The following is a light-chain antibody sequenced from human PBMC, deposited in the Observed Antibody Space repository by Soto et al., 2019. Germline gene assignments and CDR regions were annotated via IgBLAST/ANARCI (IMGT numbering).Light chain of an antibody. CDR3: QQYGRSVPIT. V-gene: IGKV3-20*01. CDR2: GAS. CDR1: QTIMNNY. J-gene: IGKJ5*01. Sequence: ELVLTQSPGTLSFSPGERCNRSCRASQTIMNNYLAWYQQKPGQAPRLLIFGASSRATGIPDRFSGSGSGTDFTLTINRLEPEDFAVYYCQQYGRSVPITFGQGTRLEIK.